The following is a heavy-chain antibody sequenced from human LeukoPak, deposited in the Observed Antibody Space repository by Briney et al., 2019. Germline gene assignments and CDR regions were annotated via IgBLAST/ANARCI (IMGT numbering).Heavy chain of an antibody. CDR2: TYYRSKWYS. CDR1: GDGLSSNTAA. D-gene: IGHD2-21*01. Sequence: SQTLSLTCAISGDGLSSNTAAWHWIRQSPSRGLEWLVRTYYRSKWYSDYAVSVKNRITIHPDTSKNQFSLQLNSVIPEDTAVYYCARIPPPGNYFYFYGMDVWGQGTTVTVSS. V-gene: IGHV6-1*01. J-gene: IGHJ6*02. CDR3: ARIPPPGNYFYFYGMDV.